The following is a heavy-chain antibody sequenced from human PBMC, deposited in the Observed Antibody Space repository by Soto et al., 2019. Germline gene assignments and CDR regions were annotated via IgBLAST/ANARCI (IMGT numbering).Heavy chain of an antibody. V-gene: IGHV4-39*01. CDR3: ARHSLALRKNNWFDP. J-gene: IGHJ5*02. D-gene: IGHD3-3*02. Sequence: ASQTLSLTCTVSGDSIISSDYYWGWVRHPPGKGLAWLGSIFYLGSSYYNPSLKSRVTMSVDTSKNQFSLRLRSVTAADTALYFCARHSLALRKNNWFDPWAQGIMVT. CDR1: GDSIISSDYY. CDR2: IFYLGSS.